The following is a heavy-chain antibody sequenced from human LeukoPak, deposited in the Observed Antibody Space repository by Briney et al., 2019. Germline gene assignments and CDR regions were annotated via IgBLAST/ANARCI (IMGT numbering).Heavy chain of an antibody. CDR3: ARDPPRDYSPHDAFDI. Sequence: GGSLRLSCAASGFTFSSYAMHWVCQAPGKGLEWVAVISYDGSNKYYADSVKGRFTISRDNSKNTLYLQMNSLRAEDTAVYYCARDPPRDYSPHDAFDIWGQGTMVTVSS. CDR2: ISYDGSNK. V-gene: IGHV3-30*04. J-gene: IGHJ3*02. D-gene: IGHD3-10*01. CDR1: GFTFSSYA.